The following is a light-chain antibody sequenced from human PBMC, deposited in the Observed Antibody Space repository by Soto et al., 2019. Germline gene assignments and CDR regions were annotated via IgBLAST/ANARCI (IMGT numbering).Light chain of an antibody. V-gene: IGKV1-39*01. CDR3: QQSYGTPPT. CDR2: AAS. CDR1: QSISNY. Sequence: DIQMTQSPSSLSASVGDRVTITCRASQSISNYLNWYQQKPGKGPNLLIFAASSLQSGVPSRFSGSGSGTDFTLTISSLQPEDFATYYCQQSYGTPPTFGQGTKLEIK. J-gene: IGKJ2*01.